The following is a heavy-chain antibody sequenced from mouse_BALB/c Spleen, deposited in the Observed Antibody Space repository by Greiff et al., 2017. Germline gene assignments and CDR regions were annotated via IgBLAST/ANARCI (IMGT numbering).Heavy chain of an antibody. Sequence: EVQLQQSGAELVKPGASVKLSCTASGFNIKDTYMHWVKQRPEHGLEWIGRIDPANGNTKYDPKFQGKATITADTSSNTAYLQLSSLTSEDTAVYYCARKGYGNYYAMDYWGQGTSVTVSS. CDR3: ARKGYGNYYAMDY. CDR2: IDPANGNT. D-gene: IGHD2-10*02. V-gene: IGHV14-3*02. J-gene: IGHJ4*01. CDR1: GFNIKDTY.